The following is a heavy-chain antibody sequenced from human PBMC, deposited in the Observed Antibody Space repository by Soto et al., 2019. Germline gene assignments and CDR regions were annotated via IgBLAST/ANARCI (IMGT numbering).Heavy chain of an antibody. CDR3: AKASILDYCSGGDTCYPVA. Sequence: GGSLRLSCATSGFTFSSYAMNWVRQTPGKGLEWVSSISGSGGSTYYADSLKGRFTISRDDSTNTLFLQMDSLRAEDTAVYFCAKASILDYCSGGDTCYPVAWGQGTLVTVSS. CDR2: ISGSGGST. V-gene: IGHV3-23*01. D-gene: IGHD2-15*01. CDR1: GFTFSSYA. J-gene: IGHJ5*02.